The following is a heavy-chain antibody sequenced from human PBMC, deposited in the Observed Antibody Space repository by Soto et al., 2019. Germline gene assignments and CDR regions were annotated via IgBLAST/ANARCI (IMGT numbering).Heavy chain of an antibody. D-gene: IGHD2-15*01. CDR2: INHSGST. V-gene: IGHV4-34*01. Sequence: NPSETLSLTCAVYGGSFSGYYWSWIRQPPGKGLEWIGEINHSGSTNYNPSLKSRVTISVDTSKNQFSLKLSSVTAADTAVYYCARGDRVVVVAASKSFSFDYWGQGTLVTVSS. CDR1: GGSFSGYY. J-gene: IGHJ4*02. CDR3: ARGDRVVVVAASKSFSFDY.